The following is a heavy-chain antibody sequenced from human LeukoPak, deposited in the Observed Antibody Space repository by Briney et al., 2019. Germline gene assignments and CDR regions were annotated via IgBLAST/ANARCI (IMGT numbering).Heavy chain of an antibody. V-gene: IGHV4-34*01. J-gene: IGHJ4*02. Sequence: SETLSLTCAVYSVSFSGYYWSWIRQPPGKGLEWIGEINHSGNTNYNPSLKSRVSISVDTSKNQFSLELISVTAADTAVYYCARGLRGYCSSASCYHFDYWGQGLLVTVSS. CDR2: INHSGNT. D-gene: IGHD2-2*01. CDR3: ARGLRGYCSSASCYHFDY. CDR1: SVSFSGYY.